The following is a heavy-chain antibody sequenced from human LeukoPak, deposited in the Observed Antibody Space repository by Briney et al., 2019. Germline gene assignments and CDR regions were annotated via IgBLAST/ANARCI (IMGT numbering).Heavy chain of an antibody. CDR2: MYYSVST. CDR1: GDSITSSSYY. J-gene: IGHJ3*02. D-gene: IGHD1-26*01. CDR3: ARVTVGWDAFDI. Sequence: SETLSLTSTVSGDSITSSSYYWGWIRQPPGKGLEWIGSMYYSVSTFYNPSLKSRVTISVDTSKNHLSLKLSSVTAADTAVYYCARVTVGWDAFDIWGQGTMVTVSS. V-gene: IGHV4-39*07.